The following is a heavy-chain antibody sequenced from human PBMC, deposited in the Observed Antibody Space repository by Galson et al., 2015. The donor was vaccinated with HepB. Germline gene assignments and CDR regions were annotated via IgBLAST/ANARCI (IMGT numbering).Heavy chain of an antibody. CDR2: INPSGGST. V-gene: IGHV1-46*01. D-gene: IGHD3-10*01. CDR1: GYTFTSYY. J-gene: IGHJ4*02. Sequence: SVKVSCKASGYTFTSYYMHWVRQAPGQGLEWMGIINPSGGSTSYAQKFQGRVTMTRDTSASTVYMELSSLRSEDTAVYYCARSYGSGSYYNGRSGDYWGQGTLVTVSS. CDR3: ARSYGSGSYYNGRSGDY.